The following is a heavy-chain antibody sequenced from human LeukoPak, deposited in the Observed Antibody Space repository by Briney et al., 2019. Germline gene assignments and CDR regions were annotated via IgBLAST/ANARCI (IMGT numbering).Heavy chain of an antibody. CDR2: MNPNSGNT. Sequence: ASVKVSCKASGYTFTSYDINWVRQATGQGLEWMGWMNPNSGNTGYAQKFQGRVTITRNTSISTAYMELSSLRSEDTAVYYCARSASGSNYVWFDPWGQGTLVTVSS. CDR1: GYTFTSYD. J-gene: IGHJ5*02. V-gene: IGHV1-8*03. D-gene: IGHD4-11*01. CDR3: ARSASGSNYVWFDP.